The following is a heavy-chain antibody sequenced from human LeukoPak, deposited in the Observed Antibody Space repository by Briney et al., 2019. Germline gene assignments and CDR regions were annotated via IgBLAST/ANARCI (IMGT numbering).Heavy chain of an antibody. D-gene: IGHD6-13*01. CDR2: IWYDGSNK. V-gene: IGHV3-33*08. J-gene: IGHJ6*02. CDR3: ARERSSWTYYYYGMDV. CDR1: GFTFSSYG. Sequence: GGSLRLSCAASGFTFSSYGMPWVRQAPGKGLEWVAVIWYDGSNKYYADSVKGRFTISRDNSKNTLYLQMNSLRAEDTAVYYCARERSSWTYYYYGMDVWGQGTTVTVSS.